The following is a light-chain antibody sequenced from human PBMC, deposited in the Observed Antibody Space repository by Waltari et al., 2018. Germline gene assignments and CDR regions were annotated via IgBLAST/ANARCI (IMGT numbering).Light chain of an antibody. J-gene: IGLJ3*02. CDR2: STN. CDR3: VLYMGSGIWM. V-gene: IGLV8-61*01. CDR1: SGSVSTTSY. Sequence: QTVVTQEPSFSVSPGGTVTLTCGLSSGSVSTTSYPSWYQQTPGQAPRTLIYSTNTRSSGVPDRFSGSILGNKAALTITGAQADDESGYYCVLYMGSGIWMFGAGTKLTVL.